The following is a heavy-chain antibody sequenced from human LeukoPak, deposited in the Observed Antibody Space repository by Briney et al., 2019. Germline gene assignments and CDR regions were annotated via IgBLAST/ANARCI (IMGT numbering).Heavy chain of an antibody. CDR2: IYTSGST. CDR1: GGSISSSSYY. CDR3: ARDGSRFLEWGPIDY. Sequence: PSETLSPTCTVSGGSISSSSYYWRWIRQPAGKGLEWIGRIYTSGSTNYNPSLKSRVTISVDTSKNQFSLKLSSVTAADTAVYYCARDGSRFLEWGPIDYWGQGTLVTVSS. J-gene: IGHJ4*02. V-gene: IGHV4-61*02. D-gene: IGHD3-3*01.